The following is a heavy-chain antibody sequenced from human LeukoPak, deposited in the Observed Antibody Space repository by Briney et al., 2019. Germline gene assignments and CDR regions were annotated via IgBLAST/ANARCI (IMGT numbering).Heavy chain of an antibody. CDR2: IYYSGST. CDR3: ARGRYSSSWYYYYYMDV. D-gene: IGHD6-13*01. V-gene: IGHV4-39*07. CDR1: GGSISSSSYY. Sequence: SETLSLTCTVSGGSISSSSYYWGWIRQPPGKGLEWIGSIYYSGSTNYNPSLKSRVTISVDTSKNQFSLKLSSVTAADTAVYYCARGRYSSSWYYYYYMDVWGKGTTVTVSS. J-gene: IGHJ6*03.